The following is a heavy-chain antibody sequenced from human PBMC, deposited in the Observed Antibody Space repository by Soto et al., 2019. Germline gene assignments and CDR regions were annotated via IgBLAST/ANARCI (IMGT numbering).Heavy chain of an antibody. Sequence: SETLSLTCTVSGGSVSSGDYYWTWIRQPPGMRLEWIGYIYYTGSAYYNPSLQTRVTMSVATSKNQFSLKLSFVTAADTAVYYCANMRNSGLFRGAFDTWGQGTMVTVSS. V-gene: IGHV4-30-4*01. J-gene: IGHJ3*02. CDR3: ANMRNSGLFRGAFDT. CDR2: IYYTGSA. CDR1: GGSVSSGDYY. D-gene: IGHD1-26*01.